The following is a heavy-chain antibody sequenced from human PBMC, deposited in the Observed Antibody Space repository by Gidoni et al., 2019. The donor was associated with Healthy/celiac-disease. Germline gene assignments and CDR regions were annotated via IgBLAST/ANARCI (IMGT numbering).Heavy chain of an antibody. D-gene: IGHD3-3*01. CDR1: GGSFSGYY. V-gene: IGHV4-34*01. CDR3: ARGTGAYYDLPHDAFDI. J-gene: IGHJ3*02. CDR2: INHSGST. Sequence: QVQLQQWGAGLLKPSETLSLTCAVYGGSFSGYYWSWIRQPPGKGLEWIGEINHSGSTNYNPSLKSRVTISVDTSKNQFSLKLSSVTAADTAVYYCARGTGAYYDLPHDAFDIWGQGTMVTVSS.